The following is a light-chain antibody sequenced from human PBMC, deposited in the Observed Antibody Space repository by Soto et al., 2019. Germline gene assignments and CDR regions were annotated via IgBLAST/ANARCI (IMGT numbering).Light chain of an antibody. V-gene: IGKV2-28*01. J-gene: IGKJ5*01. CDR2: LAS. CDR1: QRLLHSNGNHY. Sequence: DIVMTQSPLSLPVTPGEPASISCRSSQRLLHSNGNHYLDWYLQKPGQSPQLLIYLASNQASGVPDRFSGSGSGTDFTLKISRVEAEDVGVYYCMQALQTPITFGQGTRLEIK. CDR3: MQALQTPIT.